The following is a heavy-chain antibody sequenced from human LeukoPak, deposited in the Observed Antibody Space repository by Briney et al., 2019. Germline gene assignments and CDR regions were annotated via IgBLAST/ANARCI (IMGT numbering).Heavy chain of an antibody. J-gene: IGHJ4*02. Sequence: PSQTLSLTCTVSGGSISSYNWSWRRQSPGKGLGRIGDIYYTGSTHYTPSLKSRVTISVDTSKIQFSLNLRTVTSADTAVYYCTRVHYSGSGLSSYFDYWGQGTLVSVSS. CDR1: GGSISSYN. V-gene: IGHV4-59*01. D-gene: IGHD3-10*01. CDR2: IYYTGST. CDR3: TRVHYSGSGLSSYFDY.